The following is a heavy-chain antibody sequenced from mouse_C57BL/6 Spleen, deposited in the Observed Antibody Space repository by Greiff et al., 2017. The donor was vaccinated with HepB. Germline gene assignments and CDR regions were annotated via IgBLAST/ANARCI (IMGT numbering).Heavy chain of an antibody. CDR2: IRLKSDNYAT. CDR3: TIYYDYDGAWFAY. D-gene: IGHD2-4*01. V-gene: IGHV6-3*01. Sequence: EVQLVESGGGLVQPGGSMKLSCVASGFTFSNYWMNWVRQSPEKGLEWVAQIRLKSDNYATHYAESVKGRFTISRDDSKSSVYLQMNNLRAEDTGIYYCTIYYDYDGAWFAYWGQGTLVTVSA. CDR1: GFTFSNYW. J-gene: IGHJ3*01.